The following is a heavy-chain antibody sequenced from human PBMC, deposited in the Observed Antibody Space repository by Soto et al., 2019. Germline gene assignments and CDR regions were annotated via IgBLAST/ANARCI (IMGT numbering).Heavy chain of an antibody. CDR3: ARDRPYDYVWGSYRPFNAFDI. V-gene: IGHV1-18*01. D-gene: IGHD3-16*02. Sequence: GVRQAPGQGLEWMGWISAYNGNTNYAQKLQGRVTMTTDTSTSTAYMELRSLRSDDTAVYYCARDRPYDYVWGSYRPFNAFDIWGQGTMVTVSS. J-gene: IGHJ3*02. CDR2: ISAYNGNT.